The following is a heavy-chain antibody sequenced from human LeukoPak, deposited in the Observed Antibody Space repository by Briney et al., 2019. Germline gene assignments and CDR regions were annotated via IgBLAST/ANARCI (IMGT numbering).Heavy chain of an antibody. CDR3: TKVVIFYYYFYGMDV. V-gene: IGHV3-30*18. J-gene: IGHJ6*02. CDR2: KSHDGSNQ. Sequence: GGSLRLSCAASGFSISNYGMHWVRQAPGKGLEWVAGKSHDGSNQQYEDSVKGRFVISSDNFKSTLFLQMNSLRPEDTAVYYCTKVVIFYYYFYGMDVWGQGTTVTVSS. CDR1: GFSISNYG. D-gene: IGHD3-3*02.